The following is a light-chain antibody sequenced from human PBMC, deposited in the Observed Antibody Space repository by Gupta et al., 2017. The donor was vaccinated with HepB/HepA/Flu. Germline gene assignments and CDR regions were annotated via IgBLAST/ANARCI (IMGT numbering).Light chain of an antibody. J-gene: IGKJ1*01. V-gene: IGKV3-15*01. Sequence: EIVMTQSPATLSVSPGERATLFCRASQSVSNLAWYQQEPGQAPRLLIYGASTRATGIPARFSGSGFGTEFTLTISSRQSEDFAGYYFQQYEKWPSWTFGQGTKVEIK. CDR3: QQYEKWPSWT. CDR2: GAS. CDR1: QSVSN.